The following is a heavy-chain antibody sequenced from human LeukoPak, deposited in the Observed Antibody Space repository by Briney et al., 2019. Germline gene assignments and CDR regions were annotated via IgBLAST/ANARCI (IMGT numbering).Heavy chain of an antibody. CDR1: GGTFRSYS. Sequence: ASVKVSCKASGGTFRSYSISWVRQAPGQGREWVGGIIPIFGTANYAQKFQGRVTITADESTSTAYMELSGLRSGDTAVYYCATAQGSSGWWVYYYGMDVWGQGTTVTVSS. V-gene: IGHV1-69*13. J-gene: IGHJ6*02. D-gene: IGHD6-19*01. CDR3: ATAQGSSGWWVYYYGMDV. CDR2: IIPIFGTA.